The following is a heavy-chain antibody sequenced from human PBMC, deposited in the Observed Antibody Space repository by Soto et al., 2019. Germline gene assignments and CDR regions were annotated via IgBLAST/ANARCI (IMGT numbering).Heavy chain of an antibody. D-gene: IGHD2-21*02. CDR1: GFTFSRYW. V-gene: IGHV3-74*03. CDR3: TRHRIFWADHMTAAVSNDGFDI. Sequence: GGSLRLSCAASGFTFSRYWMHWVRQAPGEGLVWVSHINDDGTITTYADSVKGRFTVSRDDSKNTAYLQINSLKIEDTAMYFCTRHRIFWADHMTAAVSNDGFDIWGQGTMVTVSS. CDR2: INDDGTIT. J-gene: IGHJ3*02.